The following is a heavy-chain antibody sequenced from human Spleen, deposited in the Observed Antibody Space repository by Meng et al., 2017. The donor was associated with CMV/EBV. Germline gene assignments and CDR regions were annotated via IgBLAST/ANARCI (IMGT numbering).Heavy chain of an antibody. CDR3: ARSLEYSSLFGIDP. V-gene: IGHV3-7*01. CDR2: IKQDGSGR. CDR1: GFTFSNYW. Sequence: GESLKISCAASGFTFSNYWMTWVRQAPGKGLEWVANIKQDGSGRYYVDSVKGRFTISRDNAKNSVSLQMNSLRAEDTAIYYCARSLEYSSLFGIDPWGQGTLVTVSS. D-gene: IGHD2/OR15-2a*01. J-gene: IGHJ5*02.